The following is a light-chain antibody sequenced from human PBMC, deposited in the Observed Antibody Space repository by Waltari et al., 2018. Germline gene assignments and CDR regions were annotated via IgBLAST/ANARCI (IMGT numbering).Light chain of an antibody. CDR2: DAS. CDR3: QQRSNWPPIFT. Sequence: EIVLTQSPATLSLSPGERATLSCRASQSVSSYLAWYQQKPGQAPRLLIFDASKRATGLPARFSGSGSGTDFTLTISSLEPEDFAVYYCQQRSNWPPIFTFGPGTKVDIK. V-gene: IGKV3-11*01. J-gene: IGKJ3*01. CDR1: QSVSSY.